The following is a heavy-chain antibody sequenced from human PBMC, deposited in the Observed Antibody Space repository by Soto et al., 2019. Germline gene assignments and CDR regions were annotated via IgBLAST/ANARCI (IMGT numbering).Heavy chain of an antibody. CDR2: IYYSGST. CDR3: ARLRRDGYNYDY. J-gene: IGHJ4*02. D-gene: IGHD5-12*01. V-gene: IGHV4-39*01. CDR1: GGSISSSSYY. Sequence: QLQLQESGPGLVKPSETLFLTCTVSGGSISSSSYYWGWIRQPPGKGLEWIGSIYYSGSTYYNPSLKSRVTISVDTSKNQFSLKLSSVTAADTAVYYCARLRRDGYNYDYWGQGTLVTVSS.